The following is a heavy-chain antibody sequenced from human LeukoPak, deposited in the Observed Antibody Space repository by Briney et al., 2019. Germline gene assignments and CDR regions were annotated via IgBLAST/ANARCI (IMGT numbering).Heavy chain of an antibody. Sequence: PSETLSLTCAVYGVSFSGYYWSWIRQPPGKGLEWIGEINHSGSTNYNPSLKSRVTISVDTSKNQFSLKLSSVTAADTAVYYCARGPRGRYYYYGMDVWGQGTTVTVSS. CDR3: ARGPRGRYYYYGMDV. D-gene: IGHD3-10*01. CDR1: GVSFSGYY. CDR2: INHSGST. V-gene: IGHV4-34*01. J-gene: IGHJ6*02.